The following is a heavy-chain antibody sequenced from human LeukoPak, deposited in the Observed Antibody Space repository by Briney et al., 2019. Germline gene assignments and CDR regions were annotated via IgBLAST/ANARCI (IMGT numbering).Heavy chain of an antibody. J-gene: IGHJ4*02. D-gene: IGHD2-2*01. V-gene: IGHV4-34*01. CDR3: ARFTSSQSFDY. CDR1: GGSFSGYY. CDR2: INHSGST. Sequence: SETLSLTCAVYGGSFSGYYWSWIRQPPGKGLEWIGEINHSGSTNYNPSLKSRVTISVDTSKNQFSLKLSSVTAADTAVYYCARFTSSQSFDYWGQGTLVTVSS.